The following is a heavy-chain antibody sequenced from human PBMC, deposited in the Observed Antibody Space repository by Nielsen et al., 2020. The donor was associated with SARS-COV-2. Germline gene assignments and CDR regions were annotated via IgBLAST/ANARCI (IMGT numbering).Heavy chain of an antibody. J-gene: IGHJ6*02. CDR2: IYFTGST. CDR3: ARSSPYGSGNHFYYYGMDV. V-gene: IGHV4-30-4*01. Sequence: SETLSLTCTVSGGSISNGDYYYSWIRQPPGKGLEWIGYIYFTGSTYYSPSLKSRVTISLDRSKNQFSLRLTSVTAADTAVYYCARSSPYGSGNHFYYYGMDVWGQGTTVTVSS. D-gene: IGHD3-10*01. CDR1: GGSISNGDYY.